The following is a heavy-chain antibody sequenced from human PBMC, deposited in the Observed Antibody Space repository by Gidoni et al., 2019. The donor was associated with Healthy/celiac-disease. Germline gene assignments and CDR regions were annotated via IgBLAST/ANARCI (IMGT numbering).Heavy chain of an antibody. D-gene: IGHD3-16*01. CDR2: ISGSGGST. J-gene: IGHJ4*02. Sequence: EVQLLESGGGLVQSGGSLRPSCAASGFTFSSYAISWVRTAPGKGLEWVSAISGSGGSTYYADALKGRFTISRDNSKNTLYLQMNSLRAEDTAVYYCASRNWGTYYFDYWGQGTLVTVSS. CDR1: GFTFSSYA. V-gene: IGHV3-23*01. CDR3: ASRNWGTYYFDY.